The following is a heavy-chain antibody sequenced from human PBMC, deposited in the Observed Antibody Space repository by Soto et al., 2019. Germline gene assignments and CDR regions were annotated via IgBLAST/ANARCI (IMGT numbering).Heavy chain of an antibody. J-gene: IGHJ3*02. Sequence: EVQLLESGGGLVQPGGSLRLSCAASGFTFSSYAMSWVRQAPGKGLEWVSDISGSGGSTYYAESVKGRFTISRDNSKNTLYLQMNSLRAEDTALYYGAKGGGTVTAEYAFDIWVQGTMLTVSS. CDR3: AKGGGTVTAEYAFDI. V-gene: IGHV3-23*01. D-gene: IGHD3-16*01. CDR2: ISGSGGST. CDR1: GFTFSSYA.